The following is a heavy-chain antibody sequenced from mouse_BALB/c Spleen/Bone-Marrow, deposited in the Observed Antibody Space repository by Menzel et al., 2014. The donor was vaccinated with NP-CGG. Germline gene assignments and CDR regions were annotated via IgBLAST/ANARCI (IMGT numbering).Heavy chain of an antibody. CDR3: ARAYYRYAMDY. Sequence: DVQLQESGPGLVKPSQTVSLTCTVTGISITTGNYRWSWIRQFPGNKLEWIGYIYYSGTISYNPSLTSRTTITRDTSXNQFFLGMNSLTAEDTATYYCARAYYRYAMDYWVQGTSVTVSS. J-gene: IGHJ4*01. D-gene: IGHD2-12*01. V-gene: IGHV3-5*02. CDR1: GISITTGNYR. CDR2: IYYSGTI.